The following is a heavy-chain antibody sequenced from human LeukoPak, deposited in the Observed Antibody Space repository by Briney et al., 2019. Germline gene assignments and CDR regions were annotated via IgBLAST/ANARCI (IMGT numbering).Heavy chain of an antibody. D-gene: IGHD2-21*01. J-gene: IGHJ3*02. V-gene: IGHV3-7*01. CDR1: GFTFSSYW. CDR2: IKTDGSLI. Sequence: PGGSLRLSCVASGFTFSSYWMTWVRQAPGKGLEWVANIKTDGSLIYYVDSVKGRFTISRDNAKNSLYLQMNSLRAEDTAVYYCARDWVGGDSDDAFDIWGQGTMVTVSS. CDR3: ARDWVGGDSDDAFDI.